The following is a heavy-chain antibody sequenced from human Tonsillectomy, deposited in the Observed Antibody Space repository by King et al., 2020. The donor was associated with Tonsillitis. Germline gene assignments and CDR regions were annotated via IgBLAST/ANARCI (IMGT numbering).Heavy chain of an antibody. J-gene: IGHJ3*02. CDR2: ISWNSGST. CDR3: AKAHYSGTYYDAFDI. D-gene: IGHD1-26*01. V-gene: IGHV3-9*01. Sequence: QLVQSGGGLVQPGRSLRLSCAASGFTFDDFAMHWVRHAPGKGLEWVSGISWNSGSTAYADSVKGRFTISRDNAKNSLYLQMNSLRVEDTALYYCAKAHYSGTYYDAFDIWGQGTMVTVSS. CDR1: GFTFDDFA.